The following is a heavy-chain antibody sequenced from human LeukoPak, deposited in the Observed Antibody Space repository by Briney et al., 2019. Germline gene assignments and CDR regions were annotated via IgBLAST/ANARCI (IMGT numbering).Heavy chain of an antibody. CDR2: LHHSGST. V-gene: IGHV4-4*02. CDR3: ARTRADIWYYFDY. CDR1: GASISSNYW. D-gene: IGHD3-9*01. Sequence: SGTLSLTCAVSGASISSNYWWSWVRQPPGRGLEWIGELHHSGSTNYSPSLKSRVTTPVDKSKNQFSLTLTSATAADTAVYYCARTRADIWYYFDYWGQGNLVTVSS. J-gene: IGHJ4*02.